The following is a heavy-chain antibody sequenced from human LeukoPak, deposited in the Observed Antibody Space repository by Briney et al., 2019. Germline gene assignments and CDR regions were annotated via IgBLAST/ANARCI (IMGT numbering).Heavy chain of an antibody. CDR1: GYSFTSYW. D-gene: IGHD3-10*01. J-gene: IGHJ3*02. CDR3: ARQLPMVRGVISAFDI. V-gene: IGHV5-51*01. Sequence: GESLKISCKGSGYSFTSYWIGWVRQMPGKGLEWMGIIYPGDSDTRYSPSFQGQVTISADKSIRTAYLQRSSLKASDTAMYYCARQLPMVRGVISAFDIWGQGTMVTVSS. CDR2: IYPGDSDT.